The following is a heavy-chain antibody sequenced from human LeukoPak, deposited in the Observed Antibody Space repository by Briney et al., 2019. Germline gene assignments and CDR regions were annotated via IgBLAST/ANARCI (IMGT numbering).Heavy chain of an antibody. D-gene: IGHD4-17*01. CDR2: ISYDGNKR. CDR3: AREVARRGTVTFDY. Sequence: GGSPRLSCAASGFTFRNYGMHWVRQAPGKGLEWVAVISYDGNKRFYEDSVKGRFIISRDNSRNTLYLQLNSLRGGDTAVYFCAREVARRGTVTFDYWGRGTLVTVSS. CDR1: GFTFRNYG. V-gene: IGHV3-30*03. J-gene: IGHJ4*02.